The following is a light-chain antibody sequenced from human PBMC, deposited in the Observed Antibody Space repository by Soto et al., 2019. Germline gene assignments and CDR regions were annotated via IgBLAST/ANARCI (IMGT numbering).Light chain of an antibody. CDR2: AS. V-gene: IGKV1-9*01. J-gene: IGKJ1*01. CDR1: RDINNF. CDR3: QQFTSWT. Sequence: DIQLTQSPSSLSASVGDTVTITCRATRDINNFLAWYQERPGKAPKLLIYASNLHSGVPPRFRGSGTGTDFPLTICGLQPEDFGTYYCQQFTSWTFGPGTLVDVK.